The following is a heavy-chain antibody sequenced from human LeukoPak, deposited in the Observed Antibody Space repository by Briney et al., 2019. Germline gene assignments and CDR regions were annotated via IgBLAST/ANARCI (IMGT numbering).Heavy chain of an antibody. V-gene: IGHV4-39*07. J-gene: IGHJ4*02. CDR3: ATFRGNRGGFDY. CDR1: GGSISTSNSY. D-gene: IGHD3-16*01. CDR2: IYYSGSA. Sequence: SETLPLTCTVSGGSISTSNSYWGWIRQAPGKGLRWIGSIYYSGSAYYNPSLKSRVTISVDTSKNQFSLKLTSVTAADTAVYYCATFRGNRGGFDYWGQGTLVTVSS.